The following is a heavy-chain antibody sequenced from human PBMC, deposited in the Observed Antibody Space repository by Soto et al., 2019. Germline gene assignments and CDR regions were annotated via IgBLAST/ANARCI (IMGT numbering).Heavy chain of an antibody. Sequence: GPTPVNPTETLTLTFTFSGCSLTSRRMCVSWIRQPPGKALEWLARIDWDDDKYYSTSLKTRLTISKDTSKNQVVLTMTNMGPVDTATYYCARTRTVSTGGWFDPWGQGTLVTV. CDR1: GCSLTSRRMC. J-gene: IGHJ5*02. CDR2: IDWDDDK. D-gene: IGHD4-4*01. CDR3: ARTRTVSTGGWFDP. V-gene: IGHV2-70*11.